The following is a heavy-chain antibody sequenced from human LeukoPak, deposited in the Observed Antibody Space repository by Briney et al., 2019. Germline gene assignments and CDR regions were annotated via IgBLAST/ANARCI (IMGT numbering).Heavy chain of an antibody. V-gene: IGHV4-39*02. CDR2: VHYSGTT. Sequence: SETLSLTCTVSGGSISRSTYSWAWIRQSPGKGLEWIAIVHYSGTTYYNPSLKSRITVSADTAKNQFSLKLTSATAADTAVYYCARDWGTWHAFDFWGQGTVVTVSS. CDR3: ARDWGTWHAFDF. CDR1: GGSISRSTYS. D-gene: IGHD3-16*01. J-gene: IGHJ3*01.